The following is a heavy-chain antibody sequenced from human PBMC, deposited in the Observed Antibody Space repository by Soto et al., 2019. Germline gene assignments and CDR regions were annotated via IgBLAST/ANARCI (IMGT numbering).Heavy chain of an antibody. CDR1: GFTFSSSA. D-gene: IGHD3-16*01. CDR2: INNRGDST. CDR3: AKPRSYTRGWGADWFDP. J-gene: IGHJ5*02. Sequence: EVQLLESGGGLVQPGGSLRLSCAASGFTFSSSAMTWVRQAPGKGPEWVSSINNRGDSTYYADSVKGRFTISRDFSKNTLYLQMNNLRAEDTAVYYCAKPRSYTRGWGADWFDPWGQGTLVTVSS. V-gene: IGHV3-23*01.